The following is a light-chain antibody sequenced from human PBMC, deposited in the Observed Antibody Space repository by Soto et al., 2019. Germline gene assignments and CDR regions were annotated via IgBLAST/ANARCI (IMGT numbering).Light chain of an antibody. CDR1: SSDVGSYNY. V-gene: IGLV2-14*01. CDR2: DVS. Sequence: QSALTQPASVSGSPGQSITISCTGTSSDVGSYNYVSGYQQYQGKAPKLMIYDVSIRPSGVSYCFSGSKSGNTASLTISGLQAEDEADYYCSSYTTSSTHVVFGGGTKVTVL. CDR3: SSYTTSSTHVV. J-gene: IGLJ2*01.